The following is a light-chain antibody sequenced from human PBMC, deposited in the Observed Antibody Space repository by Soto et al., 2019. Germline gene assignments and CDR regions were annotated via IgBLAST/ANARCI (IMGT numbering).Light chain of an antibody. CDR3: SSFAGSNFYVV. Sequence: QSALTQPPSASGSPGQSVTISCTGTSSDVGGYNSVSWYQQHPGKAPKLMIYEVNKRPSGVPDRFSGSKSGNTASLTVSGLQAEDEADYYCSSFAGSNFYVVFGGGTKVTVL. CDR2: EVN. V-gene: IGLV2-8*01. CDR1: SSDVGGYNS. J-gene: IGLJ2*01.